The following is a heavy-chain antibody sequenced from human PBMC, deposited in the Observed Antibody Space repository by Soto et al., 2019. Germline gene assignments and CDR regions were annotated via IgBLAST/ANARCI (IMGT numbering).Heavy chain of an antibody. CDR3: TRGGCSGCSCPRAPFDP. D-gene: IGHD2-15*01. J-gene: IGHJ5*02. CDR1: GFTFGDYA. CDR2: IRSKAYGGTT. V-gene: IGHV3-49*03. Sequence: EVQLVESGGGLVQPGRSLRLSCTASGFTFGDYAMSWFRQAPGKGLEWVGFIRSKAYGGTTEYAASVKGRFTISRDDSKSIAYLQMNSLKPEDTAVYYCTRGGCSGCSCPRAPFDPWGQGTLVTVSS.